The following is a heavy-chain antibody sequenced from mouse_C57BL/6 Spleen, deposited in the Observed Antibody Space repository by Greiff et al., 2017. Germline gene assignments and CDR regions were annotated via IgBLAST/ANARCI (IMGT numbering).Heavy chain of an antibody. J-gene: IGHJ2*01. Sequence: QVTLKESGPGILQPSQTLSLTCSFSGFSLSTFGMGVGWIRQPSGKGLEWLAHIWWDADKYYNPVLKSRLTISKDTSKNQVFLKIAKVDTADTATYYCARGDYGSSYGYWGQGTTLTVSS. CDR1: GFSLSTFGMG. V-gene: IGHV8-8*01. CDR3: ARGDYGSSYGY. CDR2: IWWDADK. D-gene: IGHD1-1*01.